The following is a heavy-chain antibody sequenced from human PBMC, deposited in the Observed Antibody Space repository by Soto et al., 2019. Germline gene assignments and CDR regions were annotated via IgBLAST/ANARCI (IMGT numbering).Heavy chain of an antibody. J-gene: IGHJ4*02. Sequence: GGSLRLSCAASGFTLSGYAMYWVRQAPGKGLEWVGVISYDGSYKYYADAVKGRFTISRDNSKNTLSLQMNSLRAEDTAVYYCAKNPGYYYDSTGYHFDYWGQGTLVTVSS. CDR2: ISYDGSYK. CDR3: AKNPGYYYDSTGYHFDY. D-gene: IGHD3-22*01. CDR1: GFTLSGYA. V-gene: IGHV3-30-3*01.